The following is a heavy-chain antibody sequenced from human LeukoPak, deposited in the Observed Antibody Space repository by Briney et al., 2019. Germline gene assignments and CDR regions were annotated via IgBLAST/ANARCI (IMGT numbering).Heavy chain of an antibody. J-gene: IGHJ4*02. V-gene: IGHV3-23*01. D-gene: IGHD4-17*01. Sequence: PGGSLRLSCAASGFTFSDYYMSWIRQAPGKGLEWVSSISGSGGSTWYADSVKGRFTISRDNSKNTLYLQMNSLRAEDTAVYYCAKTLHYGHYGKFDYWGQGTLVTVSS. CDR3: AKTLHYGHYGKFDY. CDR2: ISGSGGST. CDR1: GFTFSDYY.